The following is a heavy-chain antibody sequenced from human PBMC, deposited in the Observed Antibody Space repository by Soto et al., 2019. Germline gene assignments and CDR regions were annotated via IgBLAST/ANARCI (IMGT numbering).Heavy chain of an antibody. CDR2: IIPIFGTA. CDR1: GGTFSSYV. V-gene: IGHV1-69*01. D-gene: IGHD5-18*01. CDR3: ARSDTAMVYYYYYGMGV. Sequence: QVQLVQSGAEVKKPGASVKVSCKASGGTFSSYVISWVRQDPGQGLEWMGGIIPIFGTAKYAQKFQGRDTITSDESTRTAYMELSSLRTEDTDVSYCARSDTAMVYYYYYGMGVWGQGTTVRVAS. J-gene: IGHJ6*02.